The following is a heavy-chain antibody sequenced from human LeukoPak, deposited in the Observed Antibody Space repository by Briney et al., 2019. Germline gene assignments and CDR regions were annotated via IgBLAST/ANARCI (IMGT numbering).Heavy chain of an antibody. CDR3: ARYGSGTYGVDR. D-gene: IGHD3-10*01. Sequence: PSQTLSLTCTVSGGSISSGDYYWSWIRQPPGKGLEWIGYIYYSGSTYYNPSLKSRVTISGDTSKNQFSLKVTSVTAADTAVYYCARYGSGTYGVDRWGQSILVTVFS. CDR1: GGSISSGDYY. V-gene: IGHV4-30-4*08. CDR2: IYYSGST. J-gene: IGHJ1*01.